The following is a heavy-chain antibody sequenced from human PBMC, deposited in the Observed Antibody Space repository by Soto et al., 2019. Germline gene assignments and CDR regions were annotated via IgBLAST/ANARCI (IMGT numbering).Heavy chain of an antibody. CDR1: GFSLSTSGVG. V-gene: IGHV2-5*02. CDR3: AHRHEYDFWSGGNAFDI. CDR2: IYWDDDK. J-gene: IGHJ3*02. D-gene: IGHD3-3*01. Sequence: SGPTLVNPTQTLTLTCTFSGFSLSTSGVGVGWIRQPPGKALEWLALIYWDDDKRYSPSLKSRLTITKDTSKNQVVLTMTNMDPVDTATYYCAHRHEYDFWSGGNAFDIWGQGTMVTVSS.